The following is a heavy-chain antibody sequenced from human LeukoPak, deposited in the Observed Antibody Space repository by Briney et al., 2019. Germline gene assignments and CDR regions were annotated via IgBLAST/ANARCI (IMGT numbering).Heavy chain of an antibody. J-gene: IGHJ4*02. CDR3: AKDPCSGGSCYSADY. D-gene: IGHD2-15*01. CDR2: ISNSGGST. V-gene: IGHV3-23*01. CDR1: GFTFSNYG. Sequence: PGGSLRLSCAASGFTFSNYGMSWVRPAPGKGLEWVSIISNSGGSTYYADSVKGRFTISRDNSKNTLYLQMTSLRAEDMAVYYCAKDPCSGGSCYSADYWGQGTLVTVSS.